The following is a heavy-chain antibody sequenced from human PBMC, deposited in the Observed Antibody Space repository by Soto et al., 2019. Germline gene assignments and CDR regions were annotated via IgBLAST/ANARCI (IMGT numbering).Heavy chain of an antibody. CDR2: INAGNGNT. V-gene: IGHV1-3*01. CDR1: GYTFTSYA. Sequence: ASVKVSCKASGYTFTSYAMHWVRQAPGQRLEWMGWINAGNGNTKYSQKFQGRFTITRDTSASTAYMELSSLRSEDTAVYYCARGVYSYGYFAFDIWGQGTMVTVSS. J-gene: IGHJ3*02. D-gene: IGHD5-18*01. CDR3: ARGVYSYGYFAFDI.